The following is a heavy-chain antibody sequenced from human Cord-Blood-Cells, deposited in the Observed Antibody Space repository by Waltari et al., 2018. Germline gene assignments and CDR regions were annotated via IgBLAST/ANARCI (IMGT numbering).Heavy chain of an antibody. J-gene: IGHJ4*02. V-gene: IGHV3-7*01. CDR3: ARGILSGYDFDY. CDR2: IKQDGSEK. D-gene: IGHD5-12*01. CDR1: GFTFSSYG. Sequence: EVQLVESGGGLVQPGGSLRLSCAASGFTFSSYGMSWVRQAPGKGLEWVANIKQDGSEKYYVDYVKGRFTISRDNAKNSLYLQMNSLRAEDTAVYYCARGILSGYDFDYWGQGTLVTVSS.